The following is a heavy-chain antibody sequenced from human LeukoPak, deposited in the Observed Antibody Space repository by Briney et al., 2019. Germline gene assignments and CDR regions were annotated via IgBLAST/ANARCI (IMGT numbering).Heavy chain of an antibody. CDR1: GFTFSTYT. V-gene: IGHV3-74*03. J-gene: IGHJ4*01. CDR2: INKDGRST. CDR3: ARDGGGSSGYYWGLGY. D-gene: IGHD3-22*01. Sequence: GGSLRLSCAASGFTFSTYTIHWVRQVPGKGLMWVSRINKDGRSTTYADSVKGRFTISRDNAKDTLYLQMNSLTAEDTAVYYCARDGGGSSGYYWGLGYWGHGTLVTVSS.